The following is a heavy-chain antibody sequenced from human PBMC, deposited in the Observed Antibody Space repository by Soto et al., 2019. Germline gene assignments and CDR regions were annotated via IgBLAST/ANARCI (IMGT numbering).Heavy chain of an antibody. Sequence: PSETLSLTCTVSGGSITSSNYYWGWIRQPPGKGLEWIGSIYYSGTTYYNPSLKSRVTISVDTSKNQFSLKLNSVTAADTAAYYGARDGSRGYAKFDQWGQGTLVTVSS. CDR1: GGSITSSNYY. J-gene: IGHJ4*02. CDR3: ARDGSRGYAKFDQ. CDR2: IYYSGTT. D-gene: IGHD3-22*01. V-gene: IGHV4-39*02.